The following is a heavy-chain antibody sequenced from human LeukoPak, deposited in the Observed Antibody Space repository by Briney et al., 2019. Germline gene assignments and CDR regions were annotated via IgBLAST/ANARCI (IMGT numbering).Heavy chain of an antibody. D-gene: IGHD3-3*01. CDR2: INPNSGGT. CDR1: GYTFTGYY. V-gene: IGHV1-2*06. J-gene: IGHJ4*02. Sequence: ASVKVSCKASGYTFTGYYMHWVRQAPGQGLEWMGRINPNSGGTNYAQKFQGRVTMTRDTSTSTVYMELSSLRSDDTAVYYCARGTIFGVVDYWGQGTLVTASS. CDR3: ARGTIFGVVDY.